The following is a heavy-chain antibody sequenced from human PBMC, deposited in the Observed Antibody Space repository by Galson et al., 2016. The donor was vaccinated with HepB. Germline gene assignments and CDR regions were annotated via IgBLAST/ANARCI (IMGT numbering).Heavy chain of an antibody. J-gene: IGHJ6*02. V-gene: IGHV3-30*09. D-gene: IGHD3-3*01. Sequence: SLRLSCAASGFTFSSYAIHWVRQAPGKGLEWVAVISYDGSNNYFADSVKGRFAISRDNSKTTLYLQMNSLRADDTAVYYCARDRKGYDVWSGYGDYYYSGMDVWGQGTTVTVSS. CDR1: GFTFSSYA. CDR3: ARDRKGYDVWSGYGDYYYSGMDV. CDR2: ISYDGSNN.